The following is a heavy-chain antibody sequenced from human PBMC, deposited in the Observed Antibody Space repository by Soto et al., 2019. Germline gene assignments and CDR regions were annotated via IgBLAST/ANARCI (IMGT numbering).Heavy chain of an antibody. D-gene: IGHD2-2*01. CDR3: ARPRGYCSSTGCLGAVGMDV. CDR1: GGSISSGGYY. Sequence: SETLSLTCTVSGGSISSGGYYWSWIRQHPGKGLEWIGYIYYSGNTYYNPSLKSRVTISVDTSKNQFSLKLSSVTAAATAVYHGARPRGYCSSTGCLGAVGMDVGGKGTTFTVSS. V-gene: IGHV4-31*03. CDR2: IYYSGNT. J-gene: IGHJ6*04.